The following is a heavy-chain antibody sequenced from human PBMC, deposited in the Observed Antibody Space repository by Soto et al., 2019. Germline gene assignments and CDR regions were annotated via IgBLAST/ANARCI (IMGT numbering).Heavy chain of an antibody. Sequence: SETLSLTCTVSGYSMTSGGYYWGWIRQLPGKGLEWIGYIYYSGTTHYNPSLKSRVSMSVDPPKNQFSLKLTSVTAADTAVYYCVNLLGGHHPYYIGLDVWGQGTAVTVSS. CDR1: GYSMTSGGYY. J-gene: IGHJ6*02. CDR2: IYYSGTT. D-gene: IGHD1-26*01. CDR3: VNLLGGHHPYYIGLDV. V-gene: IGHV4-31*03.